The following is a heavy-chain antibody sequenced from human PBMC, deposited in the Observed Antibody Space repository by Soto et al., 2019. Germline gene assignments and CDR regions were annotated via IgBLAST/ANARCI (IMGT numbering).Heavy chain of an antibody. CDR3: ATDDVLLWFGELSH. Sequence: PSGRLSLTCTVSRGSIRSYDGSWIRKPPGKGLEWIGYIYYSGSTNYNPSLKSRVTISVDTSKNQFSLKLSSVTAEDTAVYYCATDDVLLWFGELSHWGQGTLVTVSS. J-gene: IGHJ4*02. V-gene: IGHV4-59*01. CDR1: RGSIRSYD. CDR2: IYYSGST. D-gene: IGHD3-10*01.